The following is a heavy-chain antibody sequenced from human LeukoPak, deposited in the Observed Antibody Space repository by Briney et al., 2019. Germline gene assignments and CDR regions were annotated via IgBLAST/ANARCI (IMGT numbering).Heavy chain of an antibody. D-gene: IGHD3-3*01. CDR1: GFTFGSYG. CDR2: IRYDGSNK. V-gene: IGHV3-30*02. J-gene: IGHJ5*02. Sequence: PGGSLRLSCAASGFTFGSYGMHWVRQAPGKGPEWVAFIRYDGSNKYYADSVKGRFTISRDNSKNTLYLQMSSLRTEDTAVYYCARTVYDFWSGYSPIEPWGQGTLVTVSS. CDR3: ARTVYDFWSGYSPIEP.